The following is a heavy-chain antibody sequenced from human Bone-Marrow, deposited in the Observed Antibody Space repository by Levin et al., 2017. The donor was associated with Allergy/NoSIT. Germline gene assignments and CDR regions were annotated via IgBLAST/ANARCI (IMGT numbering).Heavy chain of an antibody. J-gene: IGHJ5*02. D-gene: IGHD4-17*01. CDR3: ARDFNSGDYVGWFDP. CDR1: DDSINSFH. Sequence: SETLSLTCTVSDDSINSFHWNWIRQSPGKGLEWIGFVSYTGHTTYNPSLKSRVAISIDTSKNHFSLKLASVTAADTAVYFCARDFNSGDYVGWFDPWGRGTLVTVSS. V-gene: IGHV4-59*01. CDR2: VSYTGHT.